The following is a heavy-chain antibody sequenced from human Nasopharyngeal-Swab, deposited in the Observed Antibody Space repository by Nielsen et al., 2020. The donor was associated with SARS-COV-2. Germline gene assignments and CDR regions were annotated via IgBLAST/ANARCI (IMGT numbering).Heavy chain of an antibody. J-gene: IGHJ6*02. CDR2: IYYSGST. CDR3: ARSEIPAGRPYYSYGMDF. CDR1: GGSISSYY. D-gene: IGHD6-13*01. V-gene: IGHV4-59*01. Sequence: SETLSLSCTVSGGSISSYYSSWIRQPPGKGQEGIEYIYYSGSTNYNPSLKSRVTISVDTSKNQCYLKLSSVTAADTAVYYCARSEIPAGRPYYSYGMDFWGQGTPVTVSS.